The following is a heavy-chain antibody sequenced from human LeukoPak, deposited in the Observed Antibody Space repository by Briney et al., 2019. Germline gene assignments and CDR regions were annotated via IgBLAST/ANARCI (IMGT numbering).Heavy chain of an antibody. CDR1: GYTFTSYY. J-gene: IGHJ4*02. D-gene: IGHD1-26*01. CDR3: ARDSGSYPFDFDY. V-gene: IGHV1-2*02. Sequence: ASVKVSCKASGYTFTSYYMHWVRQAPGQGLEWMGWINPNSGGTNYAQKFQGRVTMTRDTSISTAYMELSRLRSDDTAVYYCARDSGSYPFDFDYWGQGTLVTVSS. CDR2: INPNSGGT.